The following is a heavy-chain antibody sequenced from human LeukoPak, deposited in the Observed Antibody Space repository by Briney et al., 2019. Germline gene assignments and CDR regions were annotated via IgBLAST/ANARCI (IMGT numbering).Heavy chain of an antibody. J-gene: IGHJ6*03. CDR1: GGTLSSYA. D-gene: IGHD2-15*01. V-gene: IGHV1-69*05. Sequence: SVKVSCKASGGTLSSYAISWVRQAPGQGLEWMGGIIPIFGTANYAQKFQGRVTITTDESTSTAYMELSSLRSEDTAVYYCAIQDIVVVIAATIHSYYYMDVWGKGTTATVSS. CDR3: AIQDIVVVIAATIHSYYYMDV. CDR2: IIPIFGTA.